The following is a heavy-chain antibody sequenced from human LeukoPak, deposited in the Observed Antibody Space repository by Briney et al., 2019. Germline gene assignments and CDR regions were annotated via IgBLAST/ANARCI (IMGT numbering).Heavy chain of an antibody. V-gene: IGHV1-2*02. D-gene: IGHD2-15*01. J-gene: IGHJ4*02. CDR1: GYTFTGYY. CDR3: ARDNRYCSGGIFYIISGYSYGIDY. CDR2: SNPNSGGT. Sequence: ASEKVSCTASGYTFTGYYMHWVRQAPPQGLERMGWSNPNSGGTNYAQKFQGRVTMTRDTSISTAYMELSRLRSDETVVYYCARDNRYCSGGIFYIISGYSYGIDYWGQGTLVTVS.